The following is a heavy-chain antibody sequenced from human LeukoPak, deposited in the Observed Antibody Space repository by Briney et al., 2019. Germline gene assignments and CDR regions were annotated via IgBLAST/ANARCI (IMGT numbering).Heavy chain of an antibody. D-gene: IGHD5-18*01. CDR2: IYYSGST. Sequence: SETLSLTCAVYGGSFSGYYWSWIRQPPGKGLEWIGYIYYSGSTNYNPSLKSRVTISVDTSKNQFSLKLSSVTAADTAVYYCARVRGYGYYFDYWGQGTLVTVSS. V-gene: IGHV4-59*01. CDR1: GGSFSGYY. CDR3: ARVRGYGYYFDY. J-gene: IGHJ4*02.